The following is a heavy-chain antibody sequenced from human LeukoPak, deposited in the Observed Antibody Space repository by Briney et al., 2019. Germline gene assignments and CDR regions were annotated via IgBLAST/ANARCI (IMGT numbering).Heavy chain of an antibody. J-gene: IGHJ6*03. Sequence: GGSLRLSCAASGFTFSSYGMHWVRQAPGKGLEWVAFIRYDGSNKYYADSVKGRFTISRDNSKNTLYLHVNSLRSEDTAVYYCARDTDGNSPQYYYYMDVWGKGTTVTVSS. CDR2: IRYDGSNK. CDR3: ARDTDGNSPQYYYYMDV. D-gene: IGHD4-23*01. CDR1: GFTFSSYG. V-gene: IGHV3-30*02.